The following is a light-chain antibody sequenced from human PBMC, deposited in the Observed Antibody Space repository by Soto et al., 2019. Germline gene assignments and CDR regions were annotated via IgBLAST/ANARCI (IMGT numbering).Light chain of an antibody. V-gene: IGKV1-6*01. CDR1: QAIRNE. Sequence: AIQMTQSPSSLSASVGDRVRITCRASQAIRNELGWYQQKPGEPPRLLIYAASNLNSGVSSRFTGSGSGTDFTLTINSLQPEDSATYYCLQDHNYPRTFGQGTKVAIK. J-gene: IGKJ2*01. CDR3: LQDHNYPRT. CDR2: AAS.